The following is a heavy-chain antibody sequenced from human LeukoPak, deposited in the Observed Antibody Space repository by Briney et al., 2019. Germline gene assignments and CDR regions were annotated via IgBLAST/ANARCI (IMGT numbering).Heavy chain of an antibody. CDR2: ISSSRSYI. J-gene: IGHJ4*02. CDR1: GFTFSTFT. V-gene: IGHV3-21*04. Sequence: KPGGSLRLSCAASGFTFSTFTMNWVRQAPGKGLEWVSSISSSRSYIYYADSVKGRFTISRDNAKNSLYLQMDSLRAEDTAVYYCASSYHYDSSGSIYYFDYWGQGTPVTVSS. D-gene: IGHD3-22*01. CDR3: ASSYHYDSSGSIYYFDY.